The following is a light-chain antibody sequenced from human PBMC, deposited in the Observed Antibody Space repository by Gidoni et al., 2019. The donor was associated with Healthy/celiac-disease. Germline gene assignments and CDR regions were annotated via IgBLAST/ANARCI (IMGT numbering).Light chain of an antibody. V-gene: IGLV1-40*01. Sequence: QSVLTQPPSVSGAPGQRVTISCTGSSSNIRAGYGVHWYQQLPGTATKLLSDGNSHRPSGVPDRFSGSKSGTSASLAITGLQAEDEADYYCQSYDSSLSFWVFGGGTKLTVL. CDR2: GNS. J-gene: IGLJ3*02. CDR1: SSNIRAGYG. CDR3: QSYDSSLSFWV.